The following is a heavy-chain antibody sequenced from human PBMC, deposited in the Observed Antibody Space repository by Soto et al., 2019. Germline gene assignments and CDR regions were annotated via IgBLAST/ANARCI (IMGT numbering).Heavy chain of an antibody. CDR1: GFTFSSYW. D-gene: IGHD2-21*02. V-gene: IGHV3-7*03. Sequence: GGSLRLSCAASGFTFSSYWMSWVRQAPGKGLEWVANIKQDGSEKYYVDSVKGRFTISRDNAKNSLYLQMNSLRAEDTAVYYCARELHRGGVTPYGYWGQGTLVTVSS. CDR3: ARELHRGGVTPYGY. J-gene: IGHJ4*02. CDR2: IKQDGSEK.